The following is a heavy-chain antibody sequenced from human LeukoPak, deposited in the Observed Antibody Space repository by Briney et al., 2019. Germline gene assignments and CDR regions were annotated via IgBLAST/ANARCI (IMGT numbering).Heavy chain of an antibody. CDR3: AKERYSGTYSAFDI. J-gene: IGHJ3*02. D-gene: IGHD1-26*01. CDR2: IYTSGST. Sequence: PSETLSLTCTVSGGSISSYHWNWIRQPAGKGLEWVGRIYTSGSTNYNPSLKSRVTVSVDTSKNQFSLQLISVTAADTAMYYCAKERYSGTYSAFDIWGQGTMVTVSS. CDR1: GGSISSYH. V-gene: IGHV4-4*07.